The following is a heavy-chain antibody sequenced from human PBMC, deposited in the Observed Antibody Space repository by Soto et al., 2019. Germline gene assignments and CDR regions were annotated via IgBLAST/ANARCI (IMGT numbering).Heavy chain of an antibody. J-gene: IGHJ6*02. CDR3: TRVFGFGGMDA. Sequence: QVQLQESGPGLVKPSQTLSLTCTVSGGSISSGGYYWSWIRQHPGKGLEWIGYIYYSGSTYYNPSLKSRVTXSXXTSKNQSSLKLSSVTAADTAVYYWTRVFGFGGMDAWSQGTTVTVSS. V-gene: IGHV4-31*03. CDR1: GGSISSGGYY. D-gene: IGHD3-3*01. CDR2: IYYSGST.